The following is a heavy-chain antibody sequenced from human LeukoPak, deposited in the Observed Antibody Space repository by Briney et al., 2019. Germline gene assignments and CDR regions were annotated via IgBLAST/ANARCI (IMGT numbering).Heavy chain of an antibody. J-gene: IGHJ6*02. Sequence: GGSLRLSCAASGFTFSNAWMSWARQAPGKGLEWVGRIKSKTGGGTTDYAAPVKGRFTISRDDSKNTLYLQMNSLKTEDTAVYYCTTAVAAAGRYYYYYGMDVWGQGTTVTVSS. CDR1: GFTFSNAW. D-gene: IGHD6-13*01. V-gene: IGHV3-15*01. CDR2: IKSKTGGGTT. CDR3: TTAVAAAGRYYYYYGMDV.